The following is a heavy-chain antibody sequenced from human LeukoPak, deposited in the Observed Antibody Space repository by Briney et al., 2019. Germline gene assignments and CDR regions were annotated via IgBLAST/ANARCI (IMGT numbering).Heavy chain of an antibody. D-gene: IGHD3-16*01. J-gene: IGHJ4*02. Sequence: GGSLRLSCAASGFTFSRHWMSWVREAPGKGLEWVAHIRQDGNWRHHEDSVEGRFTISRDNAKNSLYLQMNSLRVEDTAVYYCARFGDPPTTLDYWGQGTLVTVSS. CDR2: IRQDGNWR. V-gene: IGHV3-7*01. CDR1: GFTFSRHW. CDR3: ARFGDPPTTLDY.